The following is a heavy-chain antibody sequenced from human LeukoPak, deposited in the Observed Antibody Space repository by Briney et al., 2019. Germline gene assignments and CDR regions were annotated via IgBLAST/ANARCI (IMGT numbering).Heavy chain of an antibody. CDR1: GYTFTSYG. CDR2: ISAYNGNT. V-gene: IGHV1-18*01. Sequence: GASVKVSCKASGYTFTSYGISWVRQAPGQGLEWMGWISAYNGNTNYAQNLQGRVTMTTDTSTNTAYMQLRSLRSDDTAVYYCARVTKSYYYYDYMDVWGKGTTVTVSS. D-gene: IGHD4-11*01. J-gene: IGHJ6*03. CDR3: ARVTKSYYYYDYMDV.